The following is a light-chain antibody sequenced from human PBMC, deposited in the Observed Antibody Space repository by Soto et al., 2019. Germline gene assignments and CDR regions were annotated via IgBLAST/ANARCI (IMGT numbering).Light chain of an antibody. Sequence: ETVLTQSPGTLSLSPGERVTLSCRASQSVCSRCLAWYQQKPGQSPRLLIYGASTRATGIPDRFSGSGSGTDFPLTISRLEPDDFAVYYCQHYGTTPWTFGQGTKVGIK. CDR2: GAS. CDR1: QSVCSRC. J-gene: IGKJ1*01. V-gene: IGKV3-20*01. CDR3: QHYGTTPWT.